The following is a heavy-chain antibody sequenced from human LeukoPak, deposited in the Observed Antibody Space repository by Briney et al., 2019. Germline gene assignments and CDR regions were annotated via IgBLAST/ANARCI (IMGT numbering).Heavy chain of an antibody. J-gene: IGHJ4*01. Sequence: GGSLRLSCAASGFTFSDYAMHWVRQAPGKGLEWVAVISYDGSNKYYADSVKGRFTISRDNSKNTLYLQMNSLRAEDTAVYYCASASVVTPYWGQGTLVTVSS. CDR1: GFTFSDYA. CDR2: ISYDGSNK. V-gene: IGHV3-30*04. CDR3: ASASVVTPY. D-gene: IGHD4-23*01.